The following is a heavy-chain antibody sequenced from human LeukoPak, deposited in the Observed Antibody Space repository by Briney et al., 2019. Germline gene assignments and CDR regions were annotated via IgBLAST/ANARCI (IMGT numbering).Heavy chain of an antibody. Sequence: ASVKVSCKASGYTFTSYAMNWVRQAPGQGLEWMGWININTGNPTYAQGFTGRFVFSLDTSVSTAYLQISSLKAEDTAVYYCARARVRGYSYGYVIGYWGQGTLVTVSS. D-gene: IGHD5-18*01. V-gene: IGHV7-4-1*02. CDR3: ARARVRGYSYGYVIGY. CDR2: ININTGNP. CDR1: GYTFTSYA. J-gene: IGHJ4*02.